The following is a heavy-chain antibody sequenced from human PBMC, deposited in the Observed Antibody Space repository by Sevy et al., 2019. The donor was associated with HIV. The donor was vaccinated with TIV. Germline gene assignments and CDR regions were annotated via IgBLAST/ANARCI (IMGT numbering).Heavy chain of an antibody. CDR2: FDPQDGET. CDR1: GYTLTKLA. CDR3: ATVGLRYFSGASSYQGDWFDP. J-gene: IGHJ5*02. D-gene: IGHD2-15*01. V-gene: IGHV1-24*01. Sequence: ASVKVSCKASGYTLTKLAIHWVRQAPGKGLEWLGDFDPQDGETIYAQRFQGRLTMTEDTSTDTAYMELSSLTSEDTAVYYCATVGLRYFSGASSYQGDWFDPWGQGTLVTVSS.